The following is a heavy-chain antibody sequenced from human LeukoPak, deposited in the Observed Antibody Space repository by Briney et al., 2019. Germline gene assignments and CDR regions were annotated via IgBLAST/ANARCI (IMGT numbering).Heavy chain of an antibody. J-gene: IGHJ4*02. CDR1: GITLSNYG. D-gene: IGHD6-6*01. Sequence: GGSLRLSCAVSGITLSNYGMSWVRQAPGKGLEWFAGISDSGGRTNYADSVKGRFTISRDNTKNTLYLQLNSLRADDTAVYYCARAHSSSSTFDLWGQGTLVTVSS. CDR3: ARAHSSSSTFDL. CDR2: ISDSGGRT. V-gene: IGHV3-23*01.